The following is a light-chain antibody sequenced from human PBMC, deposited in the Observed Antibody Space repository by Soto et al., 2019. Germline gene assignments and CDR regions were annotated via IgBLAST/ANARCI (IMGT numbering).Light chain of an antibody. CDR3: QQSNNWPAEIT. V-gene: IGKV3D-15*01. CDR2: GAS. CDR1: QSFRTK. Sequence: ETGLTQSPATLSVSPGERATLSFRASQSFRTKVAWYQQTPGQAPRLLIYGASRRATGIPARFSGSGSGTEFTLTISSLQSEDSAVYYCQQSNNWPAEITFGQGTRMEI. J-gene: IGKJ5*01.